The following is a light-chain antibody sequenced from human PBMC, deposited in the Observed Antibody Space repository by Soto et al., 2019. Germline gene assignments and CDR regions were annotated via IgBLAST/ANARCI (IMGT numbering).Light chain of an antibody. CDR2: KAS. V-gene: IGKV1-5*03. Sequence: DIPMTQSPSTLSGSVGDRVTITCRASQTISSWLAWYQQKPGKAPKLLIYKASNLKSGVPSRFSGSGSGTEFTLTISSLQPDDFATYYCQHYNSYSEAFGQGTKVELK. CDR3: QHYNSYSEA. CDR1: QTISSW. J-gene: IGKJ1*01.